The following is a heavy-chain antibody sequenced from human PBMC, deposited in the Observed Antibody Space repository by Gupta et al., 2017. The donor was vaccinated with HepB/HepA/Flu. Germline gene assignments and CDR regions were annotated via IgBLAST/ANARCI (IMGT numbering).Heavy chain of an antibody. CDR3: ARDHCTTTSCSHYYFDF. D-gene: IGHD2-2*01. CDR1: GFHFITYG. Sequence: QVQLVESGGGVVQPGRSLSLPCAGPGFHFITYGMPWVRMAPGKGLEWVALISYDGSNKYVADSVKGRFTISRDNSNDTLYLQMNSLRPEDTAVYYCARDHCTTTSCSHYYFDFWGQGTLVTVSS. J-gene: IGHJ4*02. V-gene: IGHV3-30*03. CDR2: ISYDGSNK.